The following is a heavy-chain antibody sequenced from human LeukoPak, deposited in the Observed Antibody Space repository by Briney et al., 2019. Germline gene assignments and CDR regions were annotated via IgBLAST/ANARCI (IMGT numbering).Heavy chain of an antibody. CDR3: AKSASSWPLYYFDS. D-gene: IGHD6-13*01. V-gene: IGHV3-48*03. J-gene: IGHJ4*02. CDR2: ISSSGSTI. CDR1: GFTFSSYE. Sequence: GGSLRLACAASGFTFSSYEMNWVRQAPGKGLEWVPYISSSGSTIYYADSVKGRFIISRDNAKNCLYLQMNSLRAEDTALYYCAKSASSWPLYYFDSWGQGTLVTVSS.